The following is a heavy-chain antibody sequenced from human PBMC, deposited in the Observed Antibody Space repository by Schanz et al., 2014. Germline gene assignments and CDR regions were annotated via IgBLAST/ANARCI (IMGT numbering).Heavy chain of an antibody. CDR2: ISNNGDTT. D-gene: IGHD3-22*01. Sequence: EVQLVESGGGLVQPGGSLRLSCSASGFTFISYTMHWVRQAPGKGLEYVSAISNNGDTTYYSDSVKGRFTISRDNSKNTLYLQMSSLRAEDTAVYYCVKGIYDTRGQGGLYDAFDVWGQGTMVTVSS. CDR3: VKGIYDTRGQGGLYDAFDV. CDR1: GFTFISYT. V-gene: IGHV3-64D*06. J-gene: IGHJ3*01.